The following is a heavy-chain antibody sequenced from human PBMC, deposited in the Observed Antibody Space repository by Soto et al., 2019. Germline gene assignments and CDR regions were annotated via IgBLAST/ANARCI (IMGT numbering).Heavy chain of an antibody. CDR2: IGAYNGKT. D-gene: IGHD6-19*01. J-gene: IGHJ4*02. CDR3: ARDRLIAVTGLLHY. Sequence: QVQLVQSGAEVKRLGASGKVSCKTSGYPFTSYGINGVRQAPGQGPEWMGWIGAYNGKTSYTQKFQGRVTMTTDTSTSTAYMELRSLRSDDTAVYYCARDRLIAVTGLLHYWGQGTLVTVSS. V-gene: IGHV1-18*01. CDR1: GYPFTSYG.